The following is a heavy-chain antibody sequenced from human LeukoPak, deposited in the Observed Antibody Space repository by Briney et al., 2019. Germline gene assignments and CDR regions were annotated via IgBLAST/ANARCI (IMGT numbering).Heavy chain of an antibody. V-gene: IGHV3-30-3*02. CDR2: ISYDGSNK. CDR1: GFTFSSYA. D-gene: IGHD6-25*01. CDR3: AKSSRAALDAFDI. Sequence: GGSLRLSCAASGFTFSSYAMHWVRQAPGKGLEWVAVISYDGSNKYYADSVKGRFTISRDNSKNTLYLQMNSLRAEDTAVYYCAKSSRAALDAFDIWGQGTMVTVSS. J-gene: IGHJ3*02.